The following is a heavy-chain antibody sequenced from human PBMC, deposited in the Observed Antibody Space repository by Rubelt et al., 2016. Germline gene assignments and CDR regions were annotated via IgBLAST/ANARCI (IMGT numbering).Heavy chain of an antibody. J-gene: IGHJ4*02. D-gene: IGHD1-26*01. Sequence: KPGASVKVSCKVSGYTLTELSMHWVRQAPGKGLEWMGWMNPNSGNTGYAQKFQGRVTMTRNTSISTAYMELSSLRSEDTAVYYCATGPSEWELPRAFDYWGQGTLVTVSS. V-gene: IGHV1-8*01. CDR3: ATGPSEWELPRAFDY. CDR1: GYTLTELS. CDR2: MNPNSGNT.